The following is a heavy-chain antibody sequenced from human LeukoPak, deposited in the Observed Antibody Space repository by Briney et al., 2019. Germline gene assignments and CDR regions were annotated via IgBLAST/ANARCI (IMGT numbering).Heavy chain of an antibody. Sequence: PGRSLRLSCAASGFTFDDYAMHWVRQAPGKGLEWVSGISWNSGSIGYADSVKGRFTISRDNSKNTLYLQMGSLRAEDMAVYYCARGPSNGSGSYERQDEYHYYMDVWGKGTTVTISS. D-gene: IGHD3-10*01. V-gene: IGHV3-9*03. J-gene: IGHJ6*03. CDR3: ARGPSNGSGSYERQDEYHYYMDV. CDR1: GFTFDDYA. CDR2: ISWNSGSI.